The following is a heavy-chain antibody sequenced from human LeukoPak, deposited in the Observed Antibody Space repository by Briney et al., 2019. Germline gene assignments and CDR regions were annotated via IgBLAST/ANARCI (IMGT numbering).Heavy chain of an antibody. V-gene: IGHV4-34*01. CDR3: ARIGSDY. CDR1: GGSFSGYY. D-gene: IGHD3-22*01. J-gene: IGHJ4*02. Sequence: SETLSLTCAVYGGSFSGYYWSWIRQPPGKGLEWIGEINHSGSINYNPSLKSRVTISVDTSKNQFSLKLSSVTAADTAVYYCARIGSDYWGQGTLVTVSS. CDR2: INHSGSI.